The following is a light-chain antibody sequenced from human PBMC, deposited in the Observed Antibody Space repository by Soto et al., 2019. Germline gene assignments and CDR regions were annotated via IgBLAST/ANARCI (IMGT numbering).Light chain of an antibody. CDR1: QSVSSIY. CDR2: GAS. CDR3: QQYGSSPYT. Sequence: EIVLTQSPGTLSLSPGERATLSCRASQSVSSIYLAWYQQKPGQAPRLLIYGASSRVTGIPDRFSGSGSGTDFTLTISRLEPEDFAVYYCQQYGSSPYTFGQGTKLEIK. V-gene: IGKV3-20*01. J-gene: IGKJ2*01.